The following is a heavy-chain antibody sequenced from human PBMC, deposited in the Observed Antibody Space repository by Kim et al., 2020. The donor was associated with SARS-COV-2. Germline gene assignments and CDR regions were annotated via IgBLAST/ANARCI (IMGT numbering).Heavy chain of an antibody. CDR1: GFTFSSYG. CDR3: AKESGSSSWYKYFDY. J-gene: IGHJ4*01. Sequence: GGSLRLSCAASGFTFSSYGMHRVRQAPGKGLEWVAVIWYDGSNKYYADSAKGRFTISRDNSKNTLYLQMNSLRAEDTAVYYCAKESGSSSWYKYFDYWG. CDR2: IWYDGSNK. D-gene: IGHD6-13*01. V-gene: IGHV3-33*06.